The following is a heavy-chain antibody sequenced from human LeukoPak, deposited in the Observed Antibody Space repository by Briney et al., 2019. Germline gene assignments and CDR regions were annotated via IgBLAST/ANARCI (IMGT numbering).Heavy chain of an antibody. J-gene: IGHJ4*02. Sequence: GESLKISCQGSGSPFNNYWIGWVRQMPGKGLEWMGTIYPDDSDVRYSPSFQGQVTMSADKSITTAYLQWSSLKASDTALYYCAKLTTGWSFDFWGQGTLVTVSS. D-gene: IGHD6-19*01. V-gene: IGHV5-51*01. CDR3: AKLTTGWSFDF. CDR2: IYPDDSDV. CDR1: GSPFNNYW.